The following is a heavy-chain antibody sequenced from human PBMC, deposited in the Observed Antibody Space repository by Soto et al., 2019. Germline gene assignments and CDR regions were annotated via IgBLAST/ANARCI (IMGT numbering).Heavy chain of an antibody. J-gene: IGHJ4*02. CDR1: GGSISSAGYC. V-gene: IGHV4-30-4*01. CDR3: ARGGYYYDSGGPLSD. D-gene: IGHD3-22*01. Sequence: QVQLQESGPGLVKPSQTLSLTCTVSGGSISSAGYCWGWIRQPPGQGLEWSGYIYYSGSTYYHPSLKGRITISLDTSENQFSLKLYCVTAADTAVYYCARGGYYYDSGGPLSDWGQGTLVTVSS. CDR2: IYYSGST.